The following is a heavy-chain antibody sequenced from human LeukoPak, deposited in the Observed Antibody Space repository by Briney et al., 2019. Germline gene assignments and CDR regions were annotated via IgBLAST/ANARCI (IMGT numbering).Heavy chain of an antibody. CDR2: IYHSGST. Sequence: SGTLSLTCAVSGGSISSSNWWSWVRQPPGKGLEWIGEIYHSGSTNYNSSLKSRVTISVDKSKNQFSLKLSSVTAADTAVYYCARSGGIAVAGSFDYWGQGTLVIVSS. CDR3: ARSGGIAVAGSFDY. D-gene: IGHD6-19*01. V-gene: IGHV4-4*02. J-gene: IGHJ4*02. CDR1: GGSISSSNW.